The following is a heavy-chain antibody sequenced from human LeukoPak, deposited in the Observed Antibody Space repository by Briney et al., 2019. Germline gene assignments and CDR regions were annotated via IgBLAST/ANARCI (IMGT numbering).Heavy chain of an antibody. J-gene: IGHJ5*02. V-gene: IGHV4-30-4*01. D-gene: IGHD2/OR15-2a*01. CDR3: ARVEYYRRRWFDP. CDR2: IYYSGST. Sequence: SQTLSLTCTVSGGSISSGDYYWSWIRQPPGKGLEWIGYIYYSGSTYYNPSLKSRVTISVDTSKNQFSLKLSSVTAADTAVYYCARVEYYRRRWFDPWGQGTLVTVSS. CDR1: GGSISSGDYY.